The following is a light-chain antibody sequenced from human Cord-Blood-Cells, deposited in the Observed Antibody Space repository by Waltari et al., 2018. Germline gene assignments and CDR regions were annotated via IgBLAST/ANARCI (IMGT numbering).Light chain of an antibody. CDR3: AAWDDSLSGWV. CDR1: SSNVVSNY. Sequence: QSVLTQPPSASGTPGQPVTISSSGSSSNVVSNYVSWYQQPPGTAPNLLIYRNNQRPSGVPDRFSGSKSGTSASLAISGLRSEDEADYYCAAWDDSLSGWVFGGGTKLTVL. J-gene: IGLJ3*02. V-gene: IGLV1-47*01. CDR2: RNN.